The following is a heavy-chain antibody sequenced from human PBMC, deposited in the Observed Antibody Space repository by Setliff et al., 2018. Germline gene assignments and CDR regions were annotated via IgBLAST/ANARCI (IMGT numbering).Heavy chain of an antibody. J-gene: IGHJ4*02. Sequence: PGGSLRLSCAASGFTFSGYSMNWVRQAPGKGLEWVGRIRSKADSYATAYAASVKARFTISRDDSKNTAYLQVSSLKTEDTAVYYCAITMTTGVDFFDYWGQGTLVTVSS. D-gene: IGHD4-17*01. CDR1: GFTFSGYS. CDR3: AITMTTGVDFFDY. CDR2: IRSKADSYAT. V-gene: IGHV3-73*01.